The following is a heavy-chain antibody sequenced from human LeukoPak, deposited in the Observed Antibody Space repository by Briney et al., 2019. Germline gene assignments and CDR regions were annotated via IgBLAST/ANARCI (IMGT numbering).Heavy chain of an antibody. CDR3: ARGSAMVKQFDY. V-gene: IGHV4-31*03. CDR1: GGSISSGGYY. CDR2: IYYSGST. J-gene: IGHJ4*02. D-gene: IGHD5-18*01. Sequence: PSETLSLTCTVSGGSISSGGYYWSWIRQHPGKGLEWIGYIYYSGSTYYNPSLKSRVTISVDTSKNQFSLKLSSVTAADTAVYYCARGSAMVKQFDYWGQGTLVTVSS.